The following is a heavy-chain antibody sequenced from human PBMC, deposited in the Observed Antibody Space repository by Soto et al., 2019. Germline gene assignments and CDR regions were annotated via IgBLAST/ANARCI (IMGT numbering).Heavy chain of an antibody. J-gene: IGHJ4*02. Sequence: SETLSLTCTVSGGSISSYYWSWIRQPPGKGLEWIGYIYYSGSTNYNPSLKSRVTISVDTSKNQFSLKLSSVTAADTAVYYCASYLSRRGSGSYYRTFDYWGQGILVTVSS. CDR2: IYYSGST. D-gene: IGHD3-10*01. V-gene: IGHV4-59*01. CDR1: GGSISSYY. CDR3: ASYLSRRGSGSYYRTFDY.